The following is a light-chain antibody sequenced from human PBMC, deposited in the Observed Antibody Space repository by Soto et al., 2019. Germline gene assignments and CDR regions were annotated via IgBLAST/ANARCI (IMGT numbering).Light chain of an antibody. J-gene: IGLJ1*01. V-gene: IGLV2-23*03. Sequence: QSALTQPASVSGSPGQSITISCTGTSSDVGSYNLVSWYQPHPGKAPKVMIYEGSKRPSGVSNRFSGSKSGNTASLTISGLQAEDEADYYCCSYAGSSTFVFGTGTQLTVL. CDR1: SSDVGSYNL. CDR2: EGS. CDR3: CSYAGSSTFV.